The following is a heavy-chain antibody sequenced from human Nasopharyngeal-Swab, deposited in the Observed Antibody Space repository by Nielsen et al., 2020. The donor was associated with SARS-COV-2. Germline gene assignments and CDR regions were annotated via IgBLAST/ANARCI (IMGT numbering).Heavy chain of an antibody. CDR1: GFTVSSNY. CDR2: IYSGGST. J-gene: IGHJ4*02. V-gene: IGHV3-53*04. Sequence: GESLKISCAASGFTVSSNYMSWVRQAPGKGLEWVSVIYSGGSTYYADSVKGRLTISRHNSKNTLYLQMNSLRAEDTAVYYCARDVYGSSGYYSDYWGQGTLVTVSS. CDR3: ARDVYGSSGYYSDY. D-gene: IGHD3-22*01.